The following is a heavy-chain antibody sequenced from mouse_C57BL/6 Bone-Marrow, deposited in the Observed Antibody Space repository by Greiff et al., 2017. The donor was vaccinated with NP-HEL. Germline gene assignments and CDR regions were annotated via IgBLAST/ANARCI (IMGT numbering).Heavy chain of an antibody. J-gene: IGHJ4*01. CDR1: GYTFTDYY. CDR2: ITPNNGGT. Sequence: EVQLQQSGPELVKPGASVKISCKASGYTFTDYYMNWVKQSHGKSLEWIGDITPNNGGTSYNQKFKGKATLTVDKSSSTAYMELRSLTSEDSAVYYCAKTAQATFCLYYYAMDYWGQGTSVTVSS. CDR3: AKTAQATFCLYYYAMDY. D-gene: IGHD3-2*02. V-gene: IGHV1-26*01.